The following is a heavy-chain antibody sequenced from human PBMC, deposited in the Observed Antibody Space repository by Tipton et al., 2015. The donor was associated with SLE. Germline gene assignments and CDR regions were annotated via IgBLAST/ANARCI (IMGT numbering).Heavy chain of an antibody. Sequence: TLSLTCNVSGVSISSSYWSWIRQPAGKGLEWIGRIYTSGATDDNPSLKSRVTMSVDMSKNQIFQKMTSVTAADSAVYFCARVWLNNAFDIWGQGTRVTVSS. V-gene: IGHV4-4*07. CDR3: ARVWLNNAFDI. D-gene: IGHD2/OR15-2a*01. CDR2: IYTSGAT. CDR1: GVSISSSY. J-gene: IGHJ3*02.